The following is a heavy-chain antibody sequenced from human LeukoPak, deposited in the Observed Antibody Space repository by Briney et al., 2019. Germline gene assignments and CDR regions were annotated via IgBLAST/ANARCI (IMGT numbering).Heavy chain of an antibody. D-gene: IGHD1-26*01. J-gene: IGHJ4*02. CDR1: GFTFSSYG. CDR2: IKSKTDGGTT. V-gene: IGHV3-15*01. Sequence: GGSLRLSCAASGFTFSSYGMHWVRQAPGKGLEWVGRIKSKTDGGTTDYAAPVKGRFTISRDDSKNTLYLQMNSLKTEDTAVYYCTTEIVGVFPLDYWGQGTLVTVSS. CDR3: TTEIVGVFPLDY.